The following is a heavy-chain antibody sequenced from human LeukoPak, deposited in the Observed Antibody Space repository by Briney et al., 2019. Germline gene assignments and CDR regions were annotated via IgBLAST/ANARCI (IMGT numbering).Heavy chain of an antibody. CDR2: IYHSGTT. V-gene: IGHV4-38-2*02. J-gene: IGHJ5*02. CDR3: ARQGSSGWHNWFDP. D-gene: IGHD6-19*01. Sequence: PSETLSLTCTVSGYSISSGYYWGWIRQPPGKGLEWIGIIYHSGTTYYNPSLKSRVTISVDTSKNQFSLKLSSVTAADTAVYYCARQGSSGWHNWFDPWGQGTLVTVSS. CDR1: GYSISSGYY.